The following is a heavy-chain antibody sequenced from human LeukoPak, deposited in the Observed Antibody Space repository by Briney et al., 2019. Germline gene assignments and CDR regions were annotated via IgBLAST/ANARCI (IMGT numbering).Heavy chain of an antibody. CDR1: GFTFSSYS. CDR2: ISSSSSTI. CDR3: ARDRYSGSYYLLEDFDY. J-gene: IGHJ4*02. V-gene: IGHV3-48*01. D-gene: IGHD1-26*01. Sequence: GGFLRLSCAASGFTFSSYSMNWVRQAPGKGLEWVSYISSSSSTIYYADSVKGRFTISRDNAKNSLYLQMNSLRAEDTAVYYCARDRYSGSYYLLEDFDYWGQGTLVTVSS.